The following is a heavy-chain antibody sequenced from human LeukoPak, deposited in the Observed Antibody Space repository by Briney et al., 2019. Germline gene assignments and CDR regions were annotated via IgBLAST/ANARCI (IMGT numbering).Heavy chain of an antibody. Sequence: PGGSLRLSCAASGFTFSNHAMHWVRQAPGKGLEYVSAISSHDGSTYYANSVKGRFTISRDNSKDTLYLQMSSLRAEDTAVYYCGKFYSSSWYDAFDIWGQGTLVTVSS. J-gene: IGHJ3*02. V-gene: IGHV3-64*01. CDR1: GFTFSNHA. CDR3: GKFYSSSWYDAFDI. D-gene: IGHD6-13*01. CDR2: ISSHDGST.